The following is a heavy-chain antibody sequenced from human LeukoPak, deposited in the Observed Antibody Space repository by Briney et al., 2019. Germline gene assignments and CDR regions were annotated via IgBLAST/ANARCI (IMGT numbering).Heavy chain of an antibody. J-gene: IGHJ4*02. CDR2: INHSGST. Sequence: LETLSLTCAVYGGSFSGYYWSWIRQPPGKGLEWIGEINHSGSTNYNPSLKSRVTISVDTSKNQFSLKLSSVTAADTAVYYCARGWVVGATIDYWCQGTLVTVSS. CDR1: GGSFSGYY. CDR3: ARGWVVGATIDY. D-gene: IGHD1-26*01. V-gene: IGHV4-34*01.